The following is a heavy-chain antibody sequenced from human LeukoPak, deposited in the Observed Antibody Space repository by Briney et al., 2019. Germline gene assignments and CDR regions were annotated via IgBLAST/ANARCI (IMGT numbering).Heavy chain of an antibody. J-gene: IGHJ3*02. CDR2: ISWNSGSI. D-gene: IGHD3-9*01. V-gene: IGHV3-9*01. CDR3: AKELRYFDWTHDAFDI. CDR1: GFTFDDYA. Sequence: GGSLRLSCAASGFTFDDYAMHWVRQAPGKGLEWVSGISWNSGSIGYADSVKGRFTISRDNAKNSLYLQMNSLRAEDTALYYCAKELRYFDWTHDAFDIWGQGTMVTVSS.